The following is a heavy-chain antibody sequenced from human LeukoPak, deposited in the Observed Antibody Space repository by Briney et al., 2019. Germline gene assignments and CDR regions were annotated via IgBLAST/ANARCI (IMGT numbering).Heavy chain of an antibody. CDR3: ARDSRGTIRATTDDY. CDR2: INPYNGNT. J-gene: IGHJ4*02. D-gene: IGHD1-1*01. Sequence: GASVKVSCKASGYTFTSYGISWVRQAPGQGLEWMGWINPYNGNTNYAQKLQGRVTMTTDTSTSTAYMELRSLRSDDTAVYYCARDSRGTIRATTDDYWGQGTLVTVSS. CDR1: GYTFTSYG. V-gene: IGHV1-18*01.